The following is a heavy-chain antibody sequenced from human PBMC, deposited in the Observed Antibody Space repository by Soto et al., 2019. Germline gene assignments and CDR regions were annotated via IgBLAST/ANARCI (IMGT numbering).Heavy chain of an antibody. CDR2: IYYSGST. CDR3: ARVSYDFWSGYYSYYFDY. D-gene: IGHD3-3*01. Sequence: QEQLQEAGPGLEQPSPPLSLTSTFSGGSSSGGGYYWSWSRHHPGNVLEWVGYIYYSGSTYYNPSLKSRVTISVDTSKNQFSLKLSSVTAADTAVYYCARVSYDFWSGYYSYYFDYWGQGTLVTVSS. CDR1: GGSSSGGGYY. J-gene: IGHJ4*02. V-gene: IGHV4-31*03.